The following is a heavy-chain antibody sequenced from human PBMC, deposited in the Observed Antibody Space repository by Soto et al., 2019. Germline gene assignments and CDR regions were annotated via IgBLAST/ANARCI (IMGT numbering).Heavy chain of an antibody. V-gene: IGHV1-18*01. CDR3: AGDLTPRYFDWLPFDY. CDR1: GYTFTSYG. D-gene: IGHD3-9*01. CDR2: ISAYNGNT. Sequence: ASVKVSCTASGYTFTSYGIIWVRQAPGQGLEWMGWISAYNGNTNYAQKLQGRVTMTTDTSTSTAYMELRSLRSDDTAVYYCAGDLTPRYFDWLPFDYWGQGTLVTVSS. J-gene: IGHJ4*02.